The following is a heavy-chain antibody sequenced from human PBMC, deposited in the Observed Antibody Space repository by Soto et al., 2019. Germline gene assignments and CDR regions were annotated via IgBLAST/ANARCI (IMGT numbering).Heavy chain of an antibody. J-gene: IGHJ6*02. CDR2: IIPILGTA. CDR3: ARSRNDLLSGYYNYYYYYNMDV. CDR1: GGIFSYYA. D-gene: IGHD3-9*01. V-gene: IGHV1-69*13. Sequence: GASVKVSCKASGGIFSYYAITWVRQAPGQGLKWMGGIIPILGTANYAQKFQGRVTITADESTSTAYMELSSLRSDDTAVYYCARSRNDLLSGYYNYYYYYNMDVWGQGTTVTVS.